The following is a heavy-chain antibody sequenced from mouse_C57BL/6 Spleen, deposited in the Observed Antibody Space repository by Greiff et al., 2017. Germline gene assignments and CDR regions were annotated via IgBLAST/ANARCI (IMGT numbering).Heavy chain of an antibody. CDR3: ARRGYYGSSFWYFDV. V-gene: IGHV5-17*01. J-gene: IGHJ1*03. CDR2: ISSGSSTI. CDR1: GFTFSDYG. D-gene: IGHD1-1*01. Sequence: EVMLVESGGGLVKPGGSLKLSCAASGFTFSDYGMHWVRQAPEKGLEWVAYISSGSSTIYYADTVKGRFTISRDNAKNTLFLQMTSLRSEDTAMXYCARRGYYGSSFWYFDVWGTGTTVTVSS.